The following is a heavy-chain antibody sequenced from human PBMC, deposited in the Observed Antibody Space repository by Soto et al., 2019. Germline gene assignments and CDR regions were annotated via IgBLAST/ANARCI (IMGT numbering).Heavy chain of an antibody. CDR3: SRYYIAARSNWFDP. D-gene: IGHD6-6*01. CDR2: IYHSGST. J-gene: IGHJ5*02. Sequence: SETLSLTCAVSGGSISSGGYSWSWIRQAPGKGLEWIGYIYHSGSTYYNPSLKSRVTISVDRSKNQFSLKLSSVTAADTAVYYCSRYYIAARSNWFDPWGQGTLVTVSS. CDR1: GGSISSGGYS. V-gene: IGHV4-30-2*01.